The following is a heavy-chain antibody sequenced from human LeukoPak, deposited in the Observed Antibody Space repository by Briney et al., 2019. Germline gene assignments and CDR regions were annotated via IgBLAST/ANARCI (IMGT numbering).Heavy chain of an antibody. J-gene: IGHJ4*02. V-gene: IGHV1-2*02. D-gene: IGHD6-19*01. CDR2: INPNSGGT. CDR1: GYTFTGYY. CDR3: ARQTRIGSGWPWGY. Sequence: GASVKVSCKASGYTFTGYYMHWARQAPGQGLEWMGWINPNSGGTNYAQNFQGRVTMTRDTSISTAYMELSRLRSDDTAVYYCARQTRIGSGWPWGYWGQGTLVTVSS.